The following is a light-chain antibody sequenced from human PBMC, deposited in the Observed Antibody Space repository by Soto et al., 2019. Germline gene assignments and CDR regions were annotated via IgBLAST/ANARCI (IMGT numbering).Light chain of an antibody. V-gene: IGLV8-61*01. J-gene: IGLJ2*01. Sequence: QTVVTQEPSLSVSPGGTVTLTCGLSSGSVSSTYFPSWYQQTPGQAPRTLIYSTNTRSSGVPDRFSGSILGSKAALTITGAQADDECDYYCVLYGGSGILVFGGGTKVTVL. CDR3: VLYGGSGILV. CDR2: STN. CDR1: SGSVSSTYF.